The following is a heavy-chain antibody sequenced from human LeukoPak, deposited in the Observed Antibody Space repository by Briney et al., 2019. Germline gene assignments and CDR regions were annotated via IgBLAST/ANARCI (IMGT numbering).Heavy chain of an antibody. J-gene: IGHJ6*03. CDR3: ARIYRAGYSSYYYYYMDV. Sequence: SGPALVKPTQTLTLTCTFSGFSLSTSAPCVSWIRHPPGKALECLARNDWYDDKYYTTSLNTRLTISKDTSKNQVVLTMTNMDPVDTATYCCARIYRAGYSSYYYYYMDVWGKGTTVTVSS. V-gene: IGHV2-70*11. CDR2: NDWYDDK. CDR1: GFSLSTSAPC. D-gene: IGHD6-19*01.